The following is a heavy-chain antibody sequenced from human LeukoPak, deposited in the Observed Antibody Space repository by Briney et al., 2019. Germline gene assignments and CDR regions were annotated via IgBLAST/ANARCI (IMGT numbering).Heavy chain of an antibody. J-gene: IGHJ2*01. CDR3: ARAAYSSTWYSRYFDL. CDR1: GFTFSDYY. CDR2: ISSSGSTI. V-gene: IGHV3-11*01. Sequence: GGSLRLSCAASGFTFSDYYMSWIRQAPGKGREWVSYISSSGSTIYYADSVKGRFTISRDNAKNSLYLQMNSLRAEDTAVYYCARAAYSSTWYSRYFDLWGRGTLVTVSS. D-gene: IGHD6-13*01.